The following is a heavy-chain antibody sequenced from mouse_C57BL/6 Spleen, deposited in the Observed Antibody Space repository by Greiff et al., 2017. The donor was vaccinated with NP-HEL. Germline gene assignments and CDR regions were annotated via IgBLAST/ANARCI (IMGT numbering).Heavy chain of an antibody. Sequence: QVQLQQPGAELVKPGASVKLSCKASGYTFTSYWMHWVKQRPGQGLEWIGMIHPNSGSTNYTSNVKSKATLTVDKSSSTAYMQLSSLTSEDSAVYYCARGLYDYGSSYGSLLDYGGQGTTLTVSS. J-gene: IGHJ2*01. CDR1: GYTFTSYW. CDR2: IHPNSGST. D-gene: IGHD1-1*01. V-gene: IGHV1-64*01. CDR3: ARGLYDYGSSYGSLLDY.